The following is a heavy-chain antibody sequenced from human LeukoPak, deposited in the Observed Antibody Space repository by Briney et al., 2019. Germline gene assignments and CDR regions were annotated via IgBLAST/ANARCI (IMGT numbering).Heavy chain of an antibody. CDR2: INPNSGGT. D-gene: IGHD6-19*01. CDR1: GYTFTGYY. V-gene: IGHV1-2*02. J-gene: IGHJ5*02. CDR3: ARDTAVELGDWFDP. Sequence: ASVKVSCKASGYTFTGYYMHWVRQAPGQGLEWMGWINPNSGGTNYAQKLQGRVTMTTDTSTSTAYMELRSLRSDDTAVYYCARDTAVELGDWFDPWGQGTLVAVSS.